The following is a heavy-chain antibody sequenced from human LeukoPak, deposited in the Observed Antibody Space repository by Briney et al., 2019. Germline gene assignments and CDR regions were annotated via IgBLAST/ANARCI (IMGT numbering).Heavy chain of an antibody. CDR1: GGSISSSSYY. CDR2: IYYSGST. J-gene: IGHJ4*02. CDR3: ARLLLWGRYFDY. D-gene: IGHD3-10*01. V-gene: IGHV4-39*07. Sequence: PSETLSLTCTVSGGSISSSSYYWGWIRQPPGKGLEWIGSIYYSGSTYYNPSLKSRVTISVDTSKNQFSLKLSSVTAADTAVYYCARLLLWGRYFDYWGQGTLVTVSS.